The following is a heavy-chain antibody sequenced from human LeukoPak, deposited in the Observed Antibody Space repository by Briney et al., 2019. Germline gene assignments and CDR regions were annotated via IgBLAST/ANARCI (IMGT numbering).Heavy chain of an antibody. CDR2: ISGSGVST. J-gene: IGHJ4*02. Sequence: PGGSLRLSCAASGFTFSGYAMSWVRQAPGKGLEWVSSISGSGVSTFYADSVKGRFTISRDNSENTLFLRLNSLRAEDTALYYCANDGPSSGWSRGDFDYWGQGSLVTVSS. D-gene: IGHD6-19*01. CDR1: GFTFSGYA. V-gene: IGHV3-23*01. CDR3: ANDGPSSGWSRGDFDY.